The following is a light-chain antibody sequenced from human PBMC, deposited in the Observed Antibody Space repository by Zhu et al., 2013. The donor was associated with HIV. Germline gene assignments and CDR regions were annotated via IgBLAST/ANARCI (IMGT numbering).Light chain of an antibody. J-gene: IGKJ3*01. CDR3: QQYYSPPFT. CDR1: QSVLYSSNNKNY. CDR2: WAS. Sequence: DIVMTQSPDSLAVSLGERATINCKSSQSVLYSSNNKNYLAWYQQNPGQPPKLLIYWASTRESGVPDRFSGSGSGTDFTLTISSLQAEDVAVYYCQQYYSPPFTFGPGTKVDIK. V-gene: IGKV4-1*01.